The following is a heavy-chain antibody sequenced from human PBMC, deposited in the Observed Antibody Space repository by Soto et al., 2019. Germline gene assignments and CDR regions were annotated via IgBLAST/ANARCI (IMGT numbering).Heavy chain of an antibody. D-gene: IGHD2-15*01. CDR1: GGTFSGFF. V-gene: IGHV4-34*01. J-gene: IGHJ4*02. CDR2: VNHGGST. Sequence: SETLSLTCAVSGGTFSGFFLGWIRQPPGKGLEWIGEVNHGGSTNYNPSLKSRVTISSDTSNNHFSLTLRSVTAADTAVYYCARAAVAAGGPFDKWGQGALVTVSS. CDR3: ARAAVAAGGPFDK.